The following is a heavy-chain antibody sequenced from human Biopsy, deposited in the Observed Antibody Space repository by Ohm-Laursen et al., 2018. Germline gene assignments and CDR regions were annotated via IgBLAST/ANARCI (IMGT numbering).Heavy chain of an antibody. V-gene: IGHV3-64*01. CDR2: ISNTGDGT. D-gene: IGHD3-10*01. CDR1: GFLFSRHA. CDR3: ARAGDFGSRGAGDY. J-gene: IGHJ4*02. Sequence: SLRLSCAASGFLFSRHAMHWVRQAPGKGLEYVSAISNTGDGTYYANSVKGRFTVSRDNSGNRLYLQMDSLRIEDTAIYFCARAGDFGSRGAGDYWGRGTLATVSS.